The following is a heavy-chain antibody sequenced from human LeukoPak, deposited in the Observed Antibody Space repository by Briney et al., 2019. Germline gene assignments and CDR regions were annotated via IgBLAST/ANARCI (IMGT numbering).Heavy chain of an antibody. CDR3: AREYDYGDFDY. J-gene: IGHJ4*02. Sequence: GASVKVSCKASGYTFTSYGISWVRQAPGQGLEWMGWINPNSGGTNYAQKFQGRVTMTRDTSISTAYMELSRLRSDDTAVYYCAREYDYGDFDYWGQGTLVTVSS. CDR1: GYTFTSYG. V-gene: IGHV1-2*02. D-gene: IGHD4-17*01. CDR2: INPNSGGT.